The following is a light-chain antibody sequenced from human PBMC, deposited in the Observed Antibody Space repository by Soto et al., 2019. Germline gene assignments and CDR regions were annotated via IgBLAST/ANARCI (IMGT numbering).Light chain of an antibody. V-gene: IGLV1-40*01. CDR3: QSYDSSLTGWV. J-gene: IGLJ1*01. CDR2: DYN. Sequence: QSVLTQPPSVSGAPGHRVTISCAGSSSNIGANYAVHWYQQLPGTAPKLLIYDYNKRPSGVPARFSGSKSGTSASLAITGLPAEDEADYYCQSYDSSLTGWVFGTGTKVTVL. CDR1: SSNIGANYA.